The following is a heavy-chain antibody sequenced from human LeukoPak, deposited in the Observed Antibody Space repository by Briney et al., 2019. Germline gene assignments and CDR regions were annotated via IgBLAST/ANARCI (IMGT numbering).Heavy chain of an antibody. CDR2: IRSKAYGGTT. D-gene: IGHD2-2*01. CDR3: TSSPSLIVVVPAAEGG. V-gene: IGHV3-49*04. J-gene: IGHJ4*02. Sequence: GGSLRLSCTASGFTFGDYAMSWVRQAPGKGLEWVGFIRSKAYGGTTEYAASVKGGFTISRDDSKSIAYLQMNSLKTEDTAVYYCTSSPSLIVVVPAAEGGWGQGTLVTVSS. CDR1: GFTFGDYA.